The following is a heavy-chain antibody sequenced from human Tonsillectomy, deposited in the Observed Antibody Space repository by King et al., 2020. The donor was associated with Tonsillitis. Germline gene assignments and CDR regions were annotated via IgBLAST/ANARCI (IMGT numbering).Heavy chain of an antibody. CDR2: INVGNGNT. Sequence: QVQLVQSGAEVKKPGASVKVSCKASGYTFTTYAIHWVRQAPGQRLEWMGWINVGNGNTKYSQKFQDRVTITRDTSASTAYMELSSLRSEDTAVYYCGRDRTGTYERDFDYWGQGTLVTVSS. CDR3: GRDRTGTYERDFDY. CDR1: GYTFTTYA. J-gene: IGHJ4*02. D-gene: IGHD1-26*01. V-gene: IGHV1-3*01.